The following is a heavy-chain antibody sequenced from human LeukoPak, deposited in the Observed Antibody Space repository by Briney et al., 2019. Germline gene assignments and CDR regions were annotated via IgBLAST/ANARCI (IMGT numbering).Heavy chain of an antibody. CDR2: IGTSSSII. J-gene: IGHJ4*02. CDR1: GFTFSSYS. Sequence: GGSLRLSCAASGFTFSSYSMNWVRQTPGKGLEWVSYIGTSSSIIYYADSVKGRFTISRDNARNSLYLQMNSLRDEDTAVYYCARHDYAGNSGDYWGQGTLVTVSS. V-gene: IGHV3-48*02. CDR3: ARHDYAGNSGDY. D-gene: IGHD4-23*01.